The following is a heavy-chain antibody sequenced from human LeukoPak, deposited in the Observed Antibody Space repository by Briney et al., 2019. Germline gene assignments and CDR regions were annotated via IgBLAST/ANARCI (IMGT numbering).Heavy chain of an antibody. J-gene: IGHJ4*02. Sequence: PGVSLRLSCAASRFTFSSYSMNWVRQAPGKGLEWITFISSSSGDIYYADSVKGRSTISRDNAKNSLYLQINSLREEDTAVYYCVRDHSYSFDYWGQGTLVTVSS. V-gene: IGHV3-48*02. D-gene: IGHD2-15*01. CDR1: RFTFSSYS. CDR3: VRDHSYSFDY. CDR2: ISSSSGDI.